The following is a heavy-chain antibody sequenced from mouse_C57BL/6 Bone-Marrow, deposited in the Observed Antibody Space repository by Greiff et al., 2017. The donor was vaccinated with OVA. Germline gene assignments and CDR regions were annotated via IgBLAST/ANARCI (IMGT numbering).Heavy chain of an antibody. V-gene: IGHV3-6*01. CDR1: GYSITSGYY. Sequence: DVQLQESGPGLVKPSQSLSLTCSVTGYSITSGYYWNWIRQFPGNKLEWMGYISYDGSNNYNPSLKNRISITRDTSKNQFFLKLNSVTTEDTATYYCARSFVYYSNRYFDYWGQGTTLTVSS. D-gene: IGHD2-5*01. J-gene: IGHJ2*01. CDR3: ARSFVYYSNRYFDY. CDR2: ISYDGSN.